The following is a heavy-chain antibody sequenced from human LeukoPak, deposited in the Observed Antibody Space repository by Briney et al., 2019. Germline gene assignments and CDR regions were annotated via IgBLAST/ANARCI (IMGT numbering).Heavy chain of an antibody. D-gene: IGHD2-15*01. Sequence: GGTLRLSCAASGLTFSSYGMSWVRQAPGKGLEWVSAISGSGGSTYYADSVKGRFTISRDNSKNTLYLQMDSLRAEDTAIYYCTRKTPGRTPFDYWGQGILVTVSS. CDR3: TRKTPGRTPFDY. J-gene: IGHJ4*02. CDR1: GLTFSSYG. V-gene: IGHV3-23*01. CDR2: ISGSGGST.